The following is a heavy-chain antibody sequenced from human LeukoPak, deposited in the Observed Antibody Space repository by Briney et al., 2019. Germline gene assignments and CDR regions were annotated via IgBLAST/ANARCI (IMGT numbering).Heavy chain of an antibody. CDR1: GFTFSSYS. D-gene: IGHD6-19*01. CDR3: AKALGYSSGWYVDAFDI. J-gene: IGHJ3*02. Sequence: GGSLRLSCAASGFTFSSYSMNWVRQAPGKGLEWVSYISSSSSTIYYADSVKGRFTISRDNAKNSLYLQMNSLRAEDTAVYYCAKALGYSSGWYVDAFDIWGQGTMVTVSS. V-gene: IGHV3-48*01. CDR2: ISSSSSTI.